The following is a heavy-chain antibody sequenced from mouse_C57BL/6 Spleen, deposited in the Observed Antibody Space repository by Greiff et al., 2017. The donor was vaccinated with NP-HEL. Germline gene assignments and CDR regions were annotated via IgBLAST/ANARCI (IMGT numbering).Heavy chain of an antibody. CDR1: GFTFSSYA. CDR2: ISSGGDYI. Sequence: EVKLMESGEGLVKPGGSLKLSCAASGFTFSSYAMSWVRQTPEQRLEWVAYISSGGDYIYYADTVKGRFTISRDNARNTLYLQMSSLKAEDTAMYECTREGHHWYFDVWGTGTTVTVSS. CDR3: TREGHHWYFDV. J-gene: IGHJ1*03. V-gene: IGHV5-9-1*02.